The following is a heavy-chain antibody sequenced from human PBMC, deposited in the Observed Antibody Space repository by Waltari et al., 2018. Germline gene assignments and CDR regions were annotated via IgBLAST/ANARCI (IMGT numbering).Heavy chain of an antibody. Sequence: QVQLQQSGPGLVKPSQTLSLTCPISGDSVSNSNTAWNWIRQSPSRGLEWLGRTYYRSKWYNDYAVSMKSRITINPDTSKNQFSLQLNSVTPEDTAVYYCAREYFMAALFDYWGQGTLVTVSS. J-gene: IGHJ4*02. D-gene: IGHD3-9*01. CDR1: GDSVSNSNTA. CDR2: TYYRSKWYN. CDR3: AREYFMAALFDY. V-gene: IGHV6-1*01.